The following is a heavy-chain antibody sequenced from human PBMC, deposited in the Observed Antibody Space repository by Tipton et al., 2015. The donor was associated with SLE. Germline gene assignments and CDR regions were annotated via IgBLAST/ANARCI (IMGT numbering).Heavy chain of an antibody. D-gene: IGHD3-16*02. V-gene: IGHV4-59*08. CDR2: IYHSGST. J-gene: IGHJ4*02. CDR1: GGSLSSYY. Sequence: LRLSCTVSGGSLSSYYWSWIRQPPGKGLEWIGQIYHSGSTSYDPSLQSRVSISLDTSKNQFSLRLSSVTAADTAVYYCARHGASGNHRSALDFWGQGTLVTVSS. CDR3: ARHGASGNHRSALDF.